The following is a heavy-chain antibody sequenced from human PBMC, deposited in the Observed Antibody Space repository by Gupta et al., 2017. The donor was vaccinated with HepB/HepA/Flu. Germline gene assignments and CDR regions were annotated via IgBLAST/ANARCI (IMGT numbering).Heavy chain of an antibody. D-gene: IGHD1-26*01. Sequence: EVHVVEPGGALVQPGGSLRLSCAASGFTFSTSWMDWVRQAPGKGLEWVANINQDGSEKYYVDSVKGRFAISRDNVKNSVYLQINSLRVEDTAVYYCSWSLKYRGQGTLVTVSS. V-gene: IGHV3-7*01. J-gene: IGHJ4*02. CDR3: SWSLKY. CDR2: INQDGSEK. CDR1: GFTFSTSW.